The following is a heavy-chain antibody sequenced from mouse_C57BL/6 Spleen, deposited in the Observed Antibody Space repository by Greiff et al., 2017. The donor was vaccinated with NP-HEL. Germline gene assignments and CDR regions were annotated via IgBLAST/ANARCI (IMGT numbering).Heavy chain of an antibody. CDR2: IDPENGDT. CDR1: GFNIKDDY. Sequence: SGAELVRPGASVKLSCTASGFNIKDDYMHWVKQRPEQGLEWIGWIDPENGDTEYASKFQGKATITADTSSNTAYLQLSSLTSEDTAVYYCTTHSNPFAYWGQGTLVTVSA. CDR3: TTHSNPFAY. D-gene: IGHD2-5*01. J-gene: IGHJ3*01. V-gene: IGHV14-4*01.